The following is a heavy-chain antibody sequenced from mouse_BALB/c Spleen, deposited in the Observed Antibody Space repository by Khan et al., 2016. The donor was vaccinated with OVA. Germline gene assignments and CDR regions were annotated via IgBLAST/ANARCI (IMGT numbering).Heavy chain of an antibody. D-gene: IGHD1-1*01. Sequence: VQLKESGPELVKPGASVKISCKASSYSFTGYFMNWVMQSHGKSLEWIGRINPHIGETFYNQKFKDKATLTVDKSSSTAHMELRSLASEDSAVYYCARIYGSDFDYWGQGTTLTVSS. V-gene: IGHV1-20*02. CDR1: SYSFTGYF. CDR3: ARIYGSDFDY. J-gene: IGHJ2*01. CDR2: INPHIGET.